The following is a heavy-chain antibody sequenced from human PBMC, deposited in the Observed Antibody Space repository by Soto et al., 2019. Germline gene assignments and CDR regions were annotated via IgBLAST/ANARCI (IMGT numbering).Heavy chain of an antibody. Sequence: PGGSLRLSCAASGFTFSSSSMNWVRQAPGKGLEWISIIRNGDGATYYADSVRGRFTISRDNAKNSLYLQMNSLRAEDSAVYYYPRDSLRSSSRSSWDYWGQGTLVKVSS. V-gene: IGHV3-48*01. CDR1: GFTFSSSS. D-gene: IGHD6-13*01. CDR3: PRDSLRSSSRSSWDY. CDR2: IRNGDGAT. J-gene: IGHJ4*02.